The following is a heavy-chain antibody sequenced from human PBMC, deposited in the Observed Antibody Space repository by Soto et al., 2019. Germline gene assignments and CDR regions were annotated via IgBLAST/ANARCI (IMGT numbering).Heavy chain of an antibody. Sequence: QVQLVQSGAEVKKPGASVKGSCKASGYTFTSYYMHWVRQAPGQGLEWMGIINPSGGSTSYAQKFPGRVTMTRDTSTSTVYMELRSLRSEDTAVYYCAREGEGAVALDYWGQGTLVTVSS. CDR2: INPSGGST. J-gene: IGHJ4*02. CDR3: AREGEGAVALDY. V-gene: IGHV1-46*01. CDR1: GYTFTSYY. D-gene: IGHD6-19*01.